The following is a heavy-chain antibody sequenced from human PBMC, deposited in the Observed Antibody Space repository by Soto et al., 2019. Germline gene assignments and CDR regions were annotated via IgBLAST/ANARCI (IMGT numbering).Heavy chain of an antibody. J-gene: IGHJ4*02. Sequence: GGSLRLSCAASGFTFSSYSMNWVRQAPGKGLEWVSSIFSSSSYIYYADSVKGRFTISRDNAKNTLYLQMNSLRAEDTAVYYCASLGGATDDYWGQGTLVTVSS. V-gene: IGHV3-21*01. D-gene: IGHD3-10*01. CDR3: ASLGGATDDY. CDR2: IFSSSSYI. CDR1: GFTFSSYS.